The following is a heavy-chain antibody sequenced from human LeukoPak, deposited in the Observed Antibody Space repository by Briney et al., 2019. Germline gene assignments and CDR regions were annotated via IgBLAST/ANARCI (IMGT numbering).Heavy chain of an antibody. J-gene: IGHJ4*02. Sequence: ASVTVSCKASGYTFTGYYMHWVRQAPGQGLEWMGWINPNSGGTNYAQKFQGRVTMTRDTSISTAYMELSRLRSDDTAVYYCARVGGPGYSSGWYGYWGQGTLVTASS. D-gene: IGHD6-19*01. V-gene: IGHV1-2*02. CDR1: GYTFTGYY. CDR3: ARVGGPGYSSGWYGY. CDR2: INPNSGGT.